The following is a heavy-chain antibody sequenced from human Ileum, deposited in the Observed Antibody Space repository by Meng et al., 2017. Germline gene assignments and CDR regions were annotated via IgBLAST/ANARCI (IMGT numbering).Heavy chain of an antibody. CDR2: ISGNGAAK. J-gene: IGHJ4*02. CDR1: GFTFADYA. D-gene: IGHD2-2*02. CDR3: ARWTYHYDF. Sequence: QLLESGGGLVQPVGSLRLSCTGYGFTFADYAINWVRQAPGKGLEWVSAISGNGAAKLYADSAKGRFTISRDNSKNSIYMEMYTLRVEDTAIYYCARWTYHYDFWGQGTLVTVSS. V-gene: IGHV3-23*01.